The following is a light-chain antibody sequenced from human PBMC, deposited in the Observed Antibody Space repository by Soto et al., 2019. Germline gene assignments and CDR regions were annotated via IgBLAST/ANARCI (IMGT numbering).Light chain of an antibody. CDR3: QAYDYSVTASV. CDR1: SSNLGAGYD. Sequence: QSVLTQPPSVSGAPGQRVTISCTGNSSNLGAGYDVHWYQQLPGAAPKLVIFGNRNRPSGVPERFSGSKSGTSASLAITGGQAEDESEYYCQAYDYSVTASVFGGGAKLTVL. V-gene: IGLV1-40*01. CDR2: GNR. J-gene: IGLJ3*02.